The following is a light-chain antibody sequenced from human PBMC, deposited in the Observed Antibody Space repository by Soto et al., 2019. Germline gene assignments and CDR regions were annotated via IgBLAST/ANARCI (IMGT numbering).Light chain of an antibody. CDR3: QQYT. Sequence: EIVLTQSPATLSLSPGERATLSCRASQSVSSYLAWYQQKPGQAPRLLIYDASNRATGIPARFSGSGSGTDFTLTISSLEPEDFAVYYCQQYTFGQGTRLEI. CDR2: DAS. V-gene: IGKV3-11*01. J-gene: IGKJ5*01. CDR1: QSVSSY.